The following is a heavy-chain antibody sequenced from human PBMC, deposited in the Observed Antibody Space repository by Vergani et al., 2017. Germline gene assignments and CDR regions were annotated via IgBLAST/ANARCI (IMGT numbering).Heavy chain of an antibody. CDR1: GGTFSSYA. J-gene: IGHJ6*02. Sequence: QVQLVQSGAEVKKPGSSVKVSCKASGGTFSSYAISWVRQAPGQGLEWMGGIIPIFGTANYAQKFQGRVTMTADESTSTAYMELSSLRSEDTAVYYCAGGEVKTCCSGGSCGVNYYGMDVWGQGTTVTVSS. D-gene: IGHD2-15*01. V-gene: IGHV1-69*01. CDR2: IIPIFGTA. CDR3: AGGEVKTCCSGGSCGVNYYGMDV.